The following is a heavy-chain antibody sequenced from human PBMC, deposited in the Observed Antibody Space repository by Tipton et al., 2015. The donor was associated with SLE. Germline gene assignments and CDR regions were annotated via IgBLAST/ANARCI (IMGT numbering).Heavy chain of an antibody. CDR1: GGSFSGYY. CDR2: INHSGST. J-gene: IGHJ4*02. CDR3: ARGQDDSSDY. V-gene: IGHV4-34*01. Sequence: TLSLTCAVYGGSFSGYYWSWIRQPPGKGLEWIGEINHSGSTNYNPSLKSRVTISVDTSKNQFSLKLSSVTAADTAVHYCARGQDDSSDYWGQGTLVTVSS. D-gene: IGHD3-22*01.